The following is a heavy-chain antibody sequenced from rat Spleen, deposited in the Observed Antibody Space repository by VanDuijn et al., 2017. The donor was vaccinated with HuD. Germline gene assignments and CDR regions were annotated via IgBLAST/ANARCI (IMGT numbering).Heavy chain of an antibody. CDR1: GFTFSNYG. J-gene: IGHJ3*01. D-gene: IGHD1-1*01. CDR2: FSYDGGNT. V-gene: IGHV5-29*01. CDR3: VRYYYRDNWFAY. Sequence: EVQLVVSGGGLVQPGRSLKLSCAASGFTFSNYGMACVRQAPTKGLEWVATFSYDGGNTYNRDSVKGRFTVSRDNAKSTLYLHMDSLRSEDTATYNCVRYYYRDNWFAYWGQGTLVTVSS.